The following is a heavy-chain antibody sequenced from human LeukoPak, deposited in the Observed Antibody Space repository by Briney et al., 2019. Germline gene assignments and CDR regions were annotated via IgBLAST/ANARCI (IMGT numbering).Heavy chain of an antibody. CDR2: IYQNGNT. CDR1: GGSISSGGYS. V-gene: IGHV4-30-2*01. J-gene: IGHJ5*02. D-gene: IGHD6-13*01. CDR3: GRGGIAAAASGIDH. Sequence: SQTLSLTCAVSGGSISSGGYSWSWIRQPPGKGLEWIGYIYQNGNTYYNPSLKSRVTISVDRSKNQFSLNLSSVTAADTAVYYCGRGGIAAAASGIDHWGQGTLVAVSS.